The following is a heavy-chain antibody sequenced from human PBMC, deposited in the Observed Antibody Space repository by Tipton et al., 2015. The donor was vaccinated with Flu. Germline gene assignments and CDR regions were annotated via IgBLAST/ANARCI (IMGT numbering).Heavy chain of an antibody. V-gene: IGHV3-48*04. J-gene: IGHJ4*02. Sequence: SLRLSCAASGFTFSRYWMNWVRQAPGKGLEWIAYIDISSSSLYYAESVKGRFTISRDNAKSSLFLQMSSLTAEDTGVYYCVRSGTLDFWGQGTLVTVSS. CDR3: VRSGTLDF. CDR2: IDISSSSL. CDR1: GFTFSRYW. D-gene: IGHD1-7*01.